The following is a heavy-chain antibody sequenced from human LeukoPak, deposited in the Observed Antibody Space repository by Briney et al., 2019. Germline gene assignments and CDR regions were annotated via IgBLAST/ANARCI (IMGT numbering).Heavy chain of an antibody. CDR1: GGTFSRYA. CDR2: IIPIFGTV. V-gene: IGHV1-69*13. Sequence: SVKVSCKASGGTFSRYAISWVRQVPGQGLEWMGGIIPIFGTVNYAQKFQGRVTITADESTSTAYMELSSLRSEDTAVYYCARDAAILDSSGYYYLWWGQGTLVTVSS. CDR3: ARDAAILDSSGYYYLW. J-gene: IGHJ4*02. D-gene: IGHD3-22*01.